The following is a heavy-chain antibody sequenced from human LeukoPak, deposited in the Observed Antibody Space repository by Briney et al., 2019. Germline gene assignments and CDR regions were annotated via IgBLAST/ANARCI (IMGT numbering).Heavy chain of an antibody. D-gene: IGHD2-15*01. V-gene: IGHV1-8*02. CDR1: GYTFNSLD. CDR2: INPKSGGT. J-gene: IGHJ4*02. Sequence: ASVKVSCKASGYTFNSLDINWVRQATGQGLEWMGWINPKSGGTGYAQKFQSRVTMTRDISISTAYMELSSLRSEDTAVYYCARGVDAGVDYWGQGALVIVSS. CDR3: ARGVDAGVDY.